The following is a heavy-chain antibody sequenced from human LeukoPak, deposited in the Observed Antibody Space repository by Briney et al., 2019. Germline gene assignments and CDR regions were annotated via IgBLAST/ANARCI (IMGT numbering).Heavy chain of an antibody. D-gene: IGHD3-9*01. CDR3: LIYKNKTPYDILTGYSNDAFDI. Sequence: GGSLRLFCASSGFTFDDYAMHWVRQAPGKGLAWVSLISGDGGSTYYADSEKSRLTIARDNSKNSLYLQMNSLRTEDTALYYCLIYKNKTPYDILTGYSNDAFDIWGQGTMVTVSS. V-gene: IGHV3-43*02. J-gene: IGHJ3*02. CDR2: ISGDGGST. CDR1: GFTFDDYA.